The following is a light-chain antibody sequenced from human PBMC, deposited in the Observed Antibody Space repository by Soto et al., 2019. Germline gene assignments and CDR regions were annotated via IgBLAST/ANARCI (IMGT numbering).Light chain of an antibody. J-gene: IGLJ1*01. CDR2: EVS. CDR1: SSDVGSSNL. V-gene: IGLV2-23*02. CDR3: CSYAGSSTHV. Sequence: QSVLTQPASVSRSPGQSITFSCTGTSSDVGSSNLVSWYQQHPGKAPKLLIYEVSKRPSGVSNRFSGSKSGNTASLTISGLQAEHEADYYCCSYAGSSTHVFGTGTKVTVL.